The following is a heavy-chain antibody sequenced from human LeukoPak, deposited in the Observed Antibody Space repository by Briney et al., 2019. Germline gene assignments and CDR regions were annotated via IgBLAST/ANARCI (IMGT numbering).Heavy chain of an antibody. CDR2: MNPNSGNT. V-gene: IGHV1-8*01. CDR3: ARDYSSGWCFDY. CDR1: GDTFTSYD. Sequence: GASVKVSCKASGDTFTSYDINWVRQATGQGLEWMGWMNPNSGNTGYAQKFQGRVTMTRNTSISTAYMELSRLRSDDTAVYYCARDYSSGWCFDYWGQGTLVTVSS. D-gene: IGHD6-19*01. J-gene: IGHJ4*02.